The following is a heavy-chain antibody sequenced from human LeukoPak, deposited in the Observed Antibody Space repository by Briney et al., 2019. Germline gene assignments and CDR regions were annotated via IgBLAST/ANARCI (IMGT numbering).Heavy chain of an antibody. V-gene: IGHV3-66*02. CDR2: IYSGGST. D-gene: IGHD3-22*01. CDR1: GFTVSSNY. Sequence: PGGSLRLSCAASGFTVSSNYMSWVRQAPEKGLEWVSVIYSGGSTYYADSVKGRFTISRDNSKNTLYLQMNSLRAEDTAVYYCARDRLSGYYYDSSGYGYWGQGTLVTVSS. J-gene: IGHJ4*02. CDR3: ARDRLSGYYYDSSGYGY.